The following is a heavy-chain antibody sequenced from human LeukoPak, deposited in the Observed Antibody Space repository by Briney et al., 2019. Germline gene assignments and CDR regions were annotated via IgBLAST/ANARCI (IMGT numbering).Heavy chain of an antibody. D-gene: IGHD1-1*01. V-gene: IGHV1-2*02. CDR1: GYTFTGYY. CDR3: ARVGRTRTTRWFDP. Sequence: ASVKVSCKASGYTFTGYYTHWVRQAPGQGLEWMGWINPNSGGTNYAQKFQGRVTMTRDTSISTAYMELSRLRSDDTAVYYCARVGRTRTTRWFDPWGQGTLLTASS. CDR2: INPNSGGT. J-gene: IGHJ5*02.